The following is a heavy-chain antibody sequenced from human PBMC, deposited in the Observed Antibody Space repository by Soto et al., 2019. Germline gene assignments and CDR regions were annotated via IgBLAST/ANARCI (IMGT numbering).Heavy chain of an antibody. Sequence: GESLKISCKGSGYSFTSYWIGWVRQMPGKGLEWMGIIYPGDSDTRYSPSFQGQGTISADKSISTAYLQWSSLKASDTAMYYCATLGPTHKRFLEWLLPNWFDPWGQGTLVTVSS. CDR1: GYSFTSYW. D-gene: IGHD3-3*01. CDR2: IYPGDSDT. V-gene: IGHV5-51*01. CDR3: ATLGPTHKRFLEWLLPNWFDP. J-gene: IGHJ5*02.